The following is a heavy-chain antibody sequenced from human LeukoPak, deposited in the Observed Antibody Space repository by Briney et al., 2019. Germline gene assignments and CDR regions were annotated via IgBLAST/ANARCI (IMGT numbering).Heavy chain of an antibody. J-gene: IGHJ4*02. CDR1: GFTFSSYG. Sequence: GGSLRLSCAASGFTFSSYGMHWVRQAPGKGLEGVAVIWYDGSNKYYADSVKGRFTISRDNSKNTLYLQMNSLRAEDTAVYYCARDTQGPIAFDWGQGTLVTVSS. CDR3: ARDTQGPIAFD. CDR2: IWYDGSNK. D-gene: IGHD3-3*02. V-gene: IGHV3-33*01.